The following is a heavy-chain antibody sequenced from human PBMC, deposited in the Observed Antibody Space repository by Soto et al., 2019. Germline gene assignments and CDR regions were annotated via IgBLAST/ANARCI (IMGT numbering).Heavy chain of an antibody. J-gene: IGHJ6*03. CDR3: AARESGAFPNLLLWFGELTRPDYYSMDV. CDR2: IYYSGST. CDR1: GVSISSYY. V-gene: IGHV4-59*01. D-gene: IGHD3-10*01. Sequence: SETLSLTCTVSGVSISSYYWSWIRQPPGKGLEWIGYIYYSGSTNYNPSLKSRVTISVDTSKNQFSLNLSSVTAADTAVYYCAARESGAFPNLLLWFGELTRPDYYSMDVWGKGTTVTDSS.